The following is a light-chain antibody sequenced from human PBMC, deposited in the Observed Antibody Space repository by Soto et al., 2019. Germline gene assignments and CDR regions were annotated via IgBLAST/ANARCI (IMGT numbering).Light chain of an antibody. CDR2: LGS. J-gene: IGKJ1*01. Sequence: DIVMTQSPLSLPVTPGEPASISCRSSQSLLHSNGYNYLDWYLQKPGQSTQLLIYLGSNRASGVPDRFSGSGSGTDFTLKISRVEAEDVGGYYCMQALQHPRTFGQGNKVEI. V-gene: IGKV2-28*01. CDR1: QSLLHSNGYNY. CDR3: MQALQHPRT.